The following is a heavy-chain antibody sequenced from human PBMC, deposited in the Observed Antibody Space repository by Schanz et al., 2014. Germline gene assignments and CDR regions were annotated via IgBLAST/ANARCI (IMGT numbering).Heavy chain of an antibody. CDR3: ARLLARYQYYGVDV. CDR1: GFTFSTYW. J-gene: IGHJ6*02. V-gene: IGHV3-23*01. D-gene: IGHD3-10*01. Sequence: EVQLLESGGALVQPGGSLRLSCAASGFTFSTYWMHWVRQAPGKGLEWVSGIGGSGDSTHYADSVKGRFIISRDNSNNTLYLQMNSLRVEDTAVYYCARLLARYQYYGVDVWGQGTTVIVSS. CDR2: IGGSGDST.